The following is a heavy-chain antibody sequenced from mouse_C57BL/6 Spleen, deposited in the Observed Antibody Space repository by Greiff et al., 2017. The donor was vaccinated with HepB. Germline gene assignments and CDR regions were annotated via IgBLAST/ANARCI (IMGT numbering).Heavy chain of an antibody. D-gene: IGHD1-1*01. Sequence: DVQLQESGGGLVQPGGSLSLSCAASGFTFTDYYMSWVRQPPGKALEWLGFIRNKANGYTTEYSASVKGRFTISRDNSQSILYLQMNALRAEDSATYYCARVTVSHFDYWGQGTTLTVSS. CDR2: IRNKANGYTT. V-gene: IGHV7-3*01. CDR1: GFTFTDYY. J-gene: IGHJ2*01. CDR3: ARVTVSHFDY.